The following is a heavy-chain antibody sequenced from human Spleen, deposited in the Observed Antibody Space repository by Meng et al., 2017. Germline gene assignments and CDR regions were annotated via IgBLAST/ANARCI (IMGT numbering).Heavy chain of an antibody. V-gene: IGHV4-39*07. J-gene: IGHJ4*02. D-gene: IGHD3-22*01. CDR2: VYYSGIT. CDR3: GGSSGYPIDY. Sequence: QLHLQASGPGLVKPSETLSLTCAVSGGSISSGRYYWNWIRQAPGKGLEWIGSVYYSGITYYNPSLESRVTISVDTSKNQFSLKLSSVTAADTAVYYCGGSSGYPIDYWGQGTLVTVSS. CDR1: GGSISSGRYY.